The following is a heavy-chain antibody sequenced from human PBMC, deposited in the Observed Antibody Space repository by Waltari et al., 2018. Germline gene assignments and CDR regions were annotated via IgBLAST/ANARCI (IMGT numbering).Heavy chain of an antibody. V-gene: IGHV3-74*01. CDR2: INSDGSCT. D-gene: IGHD3-10*01. Sequence: WVHQAPGKGLVWLTRINSDGSCTSYADSVKGRFTISRDNAKNTLYLQMNSLRAEDTAVYYCGRREGSVTMVRGIDYWGQGTLVTVSS. J-gene: IGHJ4*02. CDR3: GRREGSVTMVRGIDY.